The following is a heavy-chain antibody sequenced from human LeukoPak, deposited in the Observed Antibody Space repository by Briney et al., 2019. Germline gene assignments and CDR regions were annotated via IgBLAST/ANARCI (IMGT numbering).Heavy chain of an antibody. V-gene: IGHV3-73*01. CDR2: IRTKANSYAT. Sequence: GGSLRLSCAASGFTFSGSSIHWVRQASGKGLEWVGLIRTKANSYATAYAASVTGRFTISRDDSKDTSYLQMNSLKTEDTALYFCTTSYSGNSWYDWFGPWGQGTLVTVSS. CDR1: GFTFSGSS. J-gene: IGHJ5*02. CDR3: TTSYSGNSWYDWFGP. D-gene: IGHD6-13*01.